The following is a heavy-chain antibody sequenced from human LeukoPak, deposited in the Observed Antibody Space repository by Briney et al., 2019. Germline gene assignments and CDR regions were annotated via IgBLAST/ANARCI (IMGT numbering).Heavy chain of an antibody. CDR2: INHSGST. CDR3: ASGRYCSGGSCYGIPNY. D-gene: IGHD2-15*01. V-gene: IGHV4-34*01. J-gene: IGHJ4*02. Sequence: QTSETLSLTCAVYGGSFSGYYWSWIRQPPGKGLEWIGEINHSGSTNYNPSLKSRVTISVDTSKNQFSLKLSSVTAADTAVYYCASGRYCSGGSCYGIPNYWGQGTLVTVSS. CDR1: GGSFSGYY.